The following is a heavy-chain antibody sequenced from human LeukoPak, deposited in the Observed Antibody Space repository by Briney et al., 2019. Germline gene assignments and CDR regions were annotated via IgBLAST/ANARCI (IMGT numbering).Heavy chain of an antibody. CDR3: ARVVRAVAGHFDY. D-gene: IGHD6-19*01. J-gene: IGHJ4*02. V-gene: IGHV4-59*01. CDR1: GGSISSYY. CDR2: IYYSGST. Sequence: SETLSLTCTVSGGSISSYYWSWIRQPPGKGLEWIGYIYYSGSTNYNPSLKSRVTISVDTSKNQFSLKLSSVTAADTAVYYCARVVRAVAGHFDYWGQGTLVTVSS.